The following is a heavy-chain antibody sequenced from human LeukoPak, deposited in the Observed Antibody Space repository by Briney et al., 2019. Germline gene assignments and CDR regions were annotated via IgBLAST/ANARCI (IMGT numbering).Heavy chain of an antibody. V-gene: IGHV4-61*08. CDR1: GGSISSGGYY. D-gene: IGHD5-24*01. Sequence: TSETLSLTCTVSGGSISSGGYYWSWIRQPPGKGLEWIGYIYYSGSTNYNPSLKSRVTISVDTSKNQFSLKLSSVTAADTAVYYCARHVPRARDGYNYPKYVFDYWGQGTLVTVSS. CDR3: ARHVPRARDGYNYPKYVFDY. J-gene: IGHJ4*02. CDR2: IYYSGST.